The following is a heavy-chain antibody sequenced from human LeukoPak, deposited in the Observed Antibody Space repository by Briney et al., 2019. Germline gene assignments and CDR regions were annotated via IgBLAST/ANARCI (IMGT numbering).Heavy chain of an antibody. CDR3: ARVRGSGSYPGTY. V-gene: IGHV4-59*01. CDR2: IYYSGST. J-gene: IGHJ4*02. CDR1: GGSISSYY. D-gene: IGHD1-26*01. Sequence: PSETLSLTCTVSGGSISSYYWIWIRQPPGKGLEWIGHIYYSGSTNYNPSLKSRVTISVDTSKNQFSLKLNSVTAADTAVYYCARVRGSGSYPGTYWGQGTLVTVSS.